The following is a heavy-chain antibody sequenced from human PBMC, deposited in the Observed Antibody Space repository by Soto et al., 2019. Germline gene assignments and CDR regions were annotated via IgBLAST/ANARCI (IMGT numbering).Heavy chain of an antibody. CDR3: AKDTSLGYDFYDSSPGET. V-gene: IGHV3-23*01. CDR2: ISGSGGST. D-gene: IGHD3-22*01. CDR1: GFTFSSYA. Sequence: PGGSLRLSCAASGFTFSSYAMSWVRQAPGKGLEWVSAISGSGGSTYYADSVKGRFTISRDNSKNTLYLQMNSLRAEDTAVYYCAKDTSLGYDFYDSSPGETWGQGTPVTVSS. J-gene: IGHJ5*02.